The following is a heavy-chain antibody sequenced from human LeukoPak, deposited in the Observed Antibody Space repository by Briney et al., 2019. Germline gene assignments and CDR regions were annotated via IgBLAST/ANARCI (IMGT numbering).Heavy chain of an antibody. CDR1: GGSISSGAYY. CDR3: ARGVSIVRGIHFDY. Sequence: SETLSLTCTVSGGSISSGAYYWRWIRQPAGTPLEWIGHIYTGGSIDYNTSLKSRVTISLETSKNQFSLTLTSVTAADTATYYCARGVSIVRGIHFDYWGLGSLVTVSS. CDR2: IYTGGSI. V-gene: IGHV4-61*09. D-gene: IGHD3-10*02. J-gene: IGHJ4*02.